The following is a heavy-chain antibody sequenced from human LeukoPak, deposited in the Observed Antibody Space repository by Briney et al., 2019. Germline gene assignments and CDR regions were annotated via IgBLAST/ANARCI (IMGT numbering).Heavy chain of an antibody. Sequence: GGSLRLSCAASGFTFSRYWMHWVRQAPGKGLVWVSRINFDGSSTNYADSVKGRFTISRDNARNTLYLQLNSLRAEDTAVYYCVRAPQTHSSGYYDYWGQGTLVTVSS. D-gene: IGHD3-22*01. CDR3: VRAPQTHSSGYYDY. CDR2: INFDGSST. J-gene: IGHJ4*02. CDR1: GFTFSRYW. V-gene: IGHV3-74*01.